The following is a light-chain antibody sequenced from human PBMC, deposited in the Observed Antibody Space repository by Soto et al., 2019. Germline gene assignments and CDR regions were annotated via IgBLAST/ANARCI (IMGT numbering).Light chain of an antibody. CDR2: EGS. V-gene: IGLV2-23*01. Sequence: QSVLTQPAPVSGSPGQSLTLSCTGTSSDVGSYNLVSWYQQHPGKAPKLMIYEGSKRPSGVSNRFSGSKSGNTASLTISGLQAEDEADYYCCSYAGSSTYVFGTGTRSPS. CDR1: SSDVGSYNL. CDR3: CSYAGSSTYV. J-gene: IGLJ1*01.